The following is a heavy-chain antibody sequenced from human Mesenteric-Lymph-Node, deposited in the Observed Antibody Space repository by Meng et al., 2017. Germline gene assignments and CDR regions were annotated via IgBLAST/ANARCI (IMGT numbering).Heavy chain of an antibody. J-gene: IGHJ4*02. CDR2: ISSSGSTI. CDR3: AKRLYSGSYYCLDH. V-gene: IGHV3-48*03. D-gene: IGHD1-26*01. CDR1: GFTFSSYE. Sequence: GESLKISCAASGFTFSSYEMNWVRQAPGKGLEWVSYISSSGSTIYYADSVKGRFTISRDNAKNSLYLQMNSLRAEDTAVYYCAKRLYSGSYYCLDHWGQGTLVTVSS.